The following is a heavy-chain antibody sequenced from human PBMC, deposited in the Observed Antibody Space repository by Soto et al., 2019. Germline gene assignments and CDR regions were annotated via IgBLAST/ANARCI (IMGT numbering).Heavy chain of an antibody. V-gene: IGHV3-15*01. CDR2: IKSKTDGGTT. Sequence: EVQLVESGGGLVKPGGSLRLSCAASGFTFSNAWMSWVRQAPGKGLEWVGRIKSKTDGGTTDYAAPVKGRFTISRDDSKNTLYLQMNSLKTEDTAVYYCTPTPSSGWYSYYGRDVWGQGTTVTVSS. CDR3: TPTPSSGWYSYYGRDV. CDR1: GFTFSNAW. D-gene: IGHD6-19*01. J-gene: IGHJ6*02.